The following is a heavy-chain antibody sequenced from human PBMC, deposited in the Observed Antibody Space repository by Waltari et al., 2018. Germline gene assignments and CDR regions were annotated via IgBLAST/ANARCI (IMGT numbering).Heavy chain of an antibody. J-gene: IGHJ5*02. CDR1: GFPFSSYA. Sequence: QVQLVESGGGVVQPGRSLRLSCAASGFPFSSYAMHWVRPAPGKGLEWVAFISYDGSNKYYADSVKGRFTISRDNSKNTLYLQMNSLRAEDTAVYYCARESYTMIVNWFDPWGQGTLVTVSS. V-gene: IGHV3-30-3*01. CDR3: ARESYTMIVNWFDP. CDR2: ISYDGSNK. D-gene: IGHD3-22*01.